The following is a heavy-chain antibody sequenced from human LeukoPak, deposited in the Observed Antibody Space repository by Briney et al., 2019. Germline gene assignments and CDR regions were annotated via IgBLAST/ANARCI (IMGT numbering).Heavy chain of an antibody. CDR3: ARDGYGSGSYSYYYYYYYMDV. CDR1: GGSISSYY. CDR2: IYTSGST. Sequence: SETLSLTCTVSGGSISSYYWSWIRQPAGKGLEWIGRIYTSGSTNYNPSLKSRVTMSVDTSKNQFSLKLSSVTAADTAVYYCARDGYGSGSYSYYYYYYYMDVWGKGTTVTISS. D-gene: IGHD3-10*01. V-gene: IGHV4-4*07. J-gene: IGHJ6*03.